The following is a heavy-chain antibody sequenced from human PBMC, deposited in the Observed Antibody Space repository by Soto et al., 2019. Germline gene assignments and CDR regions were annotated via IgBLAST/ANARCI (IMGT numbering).Heavy chain of an antibody. CDR3: ARRYCSGGSCGLDDAFDI. V-gene: IGHV1-46*01. CDR1: GYTFTSYY. CDR2: INPSGGST. Sequence: ASVKVSCKASGYTFTSYYMHWVRQAPGQGLEWMGIINPSGGSTSYAQKFQGRVTMTRDTSTSTVYMELSSLRSEDTAVYYCARRYCSGGSCGLDDAFDIWGQGTMVTVSS. J-gene: IGHJ3*02. D-gene: IGHD2-15*01.